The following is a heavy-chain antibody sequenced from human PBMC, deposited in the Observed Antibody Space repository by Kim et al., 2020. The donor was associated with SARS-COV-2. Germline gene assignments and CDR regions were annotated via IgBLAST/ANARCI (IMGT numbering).Heavy chain of an antibody. Sequence: GGSLRLSCAASGFTVSSNYMSWVRQAPGKGLEWVSVIYSGGSTYYADSVKGRFTISRDNSKNTLYLQMNSLRAEDTAVYYCAREGVHDYGDKGTPDYYGMDVWGQGTTVTVSS. CDR2: IYSGGST. D-gene: IGHD4-17*01. CDR3: AREGVHDYGDKGTPDYYGMDV. CDR1: GFTVSSNY. J-gene: IGHJ6*02. V-gene: IGHV3-66*01.